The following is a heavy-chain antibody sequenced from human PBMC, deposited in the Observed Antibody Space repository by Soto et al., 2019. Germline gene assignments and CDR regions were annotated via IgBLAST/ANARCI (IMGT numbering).Heavy chain of an antibody. CDR3: ARGTGSSLRDALDI. J-gene: IGHJ3*02. Sequence: QVQVVEFGGGVVQPGRSLRLSCAASGFTFSSYAMHWVRQAPGKGLEWVAVISYDGNNKYYADSVKGRFTISRDNSKNALYLQMNSLRAEDTAVYYCARGTGSSLRDALDIWGQGTMVTVSS. CDR2: ISYDGNNK. D-gene: IGHD1-26*01. V-gene: IGHV3-30-3*01. CDR1: GFTFSSYA.